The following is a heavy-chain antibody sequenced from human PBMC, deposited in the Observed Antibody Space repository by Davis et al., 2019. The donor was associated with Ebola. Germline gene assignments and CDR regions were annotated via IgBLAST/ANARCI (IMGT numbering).Heavy chain of an antibody. J-gene: IGHJ4*02. D-gene: IGHD3-10*01. Sequence: PGGSLRLSCEGSDFSFSSYWLGWVRQSPGKGLEWLANIKQDGTETSYVESVKGRFTISRDNVRMSVTLQMNSLKTEDTAVYFCASIRGIMGYWGQGTLVTVSS. CDR3: ASIRGIMGY. CDR1: DFSFSSYW. V-gene: IGHV3-7*03. CDR2: IKQDGTET.